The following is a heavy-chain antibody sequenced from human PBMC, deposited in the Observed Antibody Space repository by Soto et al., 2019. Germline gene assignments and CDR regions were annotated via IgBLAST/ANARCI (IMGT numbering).Heavy chain of an antibody. Sequence: SGTLSLTCTVSGCSISRGGYYLSWLRPHPGKGLEWIGYIYYSWSTYYNPSLKSRVTISVDTSKNQFSLKLSSVTAADTAVYYCARDTRTAILTGYYRNYGLDVWGQGTTVTVSS. D-gene: IGHD3-9*01. V-gene: IGHV4-31*03. CDR3: ARDTRTAILTGYYRNYGLDV. J-gene: IGHJ6*02. CDR2: IYYSWST. CDR1: GCSISRGGYY.